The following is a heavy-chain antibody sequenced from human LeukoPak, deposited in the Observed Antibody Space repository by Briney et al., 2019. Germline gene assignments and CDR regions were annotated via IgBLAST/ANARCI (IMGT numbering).Heavy chain of an antibody. CDR1: GGSISSSSYY. J-gene: IGHJ4*02. D-gene: IGHD3-22*01. Sequence: SETLSLTCTVSGGSISSSSYYWGWIRQPPGKGLEWIGSIYYSGSTYYNPSLKSRVTISVDTSKNQFSLKLSSVTAADTAVYYCARADGYCYDSSGYYSYPFDYWGQGTLVTVSS. CDR2: IYYSGST. CDR3: ARADGYCYDSSGYYSYPFDY. V-gene: IGHV4-39*07.